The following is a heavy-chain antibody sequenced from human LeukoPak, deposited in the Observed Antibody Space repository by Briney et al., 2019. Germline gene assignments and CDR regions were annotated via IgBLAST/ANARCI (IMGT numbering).Heavy chain of an antibody. V-gene: IGHV4-38-2*01. J-gene: IGHJ4*02. CDR1: GYSISSGYY. CDR3: ARLYYSYGIMDFDY. Sequence: PSKTLSLTCAVSGYSISSGYYGGWSRQPPGKGLECIGSIYHSGSTYYNPSLKSRVTISVDTSKNQFSLKLSSVTAADTAVYYCARLYYSYGIMDFDYWGQGTLVTVSS. CDR2: IYHSGST. D-gene: IGHD5-18*01.